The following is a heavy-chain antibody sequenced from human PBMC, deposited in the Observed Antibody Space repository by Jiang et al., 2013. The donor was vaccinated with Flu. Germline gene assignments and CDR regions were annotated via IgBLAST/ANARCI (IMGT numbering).Heavy chain of an antibody. CDR2: IDWDDDK. D-gene: IGHD2-2*01. Sequence: KPTQTLTLTCTFSGFSLSTSGMRVSWIRQPPGKALEWLARIDWDDDKFYSTSLKTRLTISKDTSKNQVVLTMTNMDPVDTATYYCARSPCSSTSCYPVDYWGQGTLVTVSS. V-gene: IGHV2-70*04. CDR3: ARSPCSSTSCYPVDY. J-gene: IGHJ4*02. CDR1: GFSLSTSGMR.